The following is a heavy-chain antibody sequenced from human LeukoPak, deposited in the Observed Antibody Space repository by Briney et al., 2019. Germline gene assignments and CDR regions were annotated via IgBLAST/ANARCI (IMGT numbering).Heavy chain of an antibody. CDR2: ISSSSSYI. D-gene: IGHD2-21*02. CDR1: GFTFSSYS. J-gene: IGHJ3*02. Sequence: PGGSLRLSCAASGFTFSSYSMNWVRQAPGKGLEWVSSISSSSSYIYYADSVKGRFTISRDNAKNSLYLQMNSLRAEDTAVYYCARAGYCGGDCYSGAFDIWGQGTMVTVSS. CDR3: ARAGYCGGDCYSGAFDI. V-gene: IGHV3-21*01.